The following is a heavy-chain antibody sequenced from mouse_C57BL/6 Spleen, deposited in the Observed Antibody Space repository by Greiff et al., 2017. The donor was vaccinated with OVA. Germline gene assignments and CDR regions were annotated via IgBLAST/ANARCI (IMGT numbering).Heavy chain of an antibody. CDR1: GFTFSDYG. CDR3: ARYYDYDLGWFAY. Sequence: DVQLVESGGGLVKPGGSLKLSCAASGFTFSDYGMHWVRQAPEKGLEWVAYISSGSSTIYYADTVKGRFTISRDNAKNTLFLQMTSLRSEDTAMYYCARYYDYDLGWFAYWGQGTLVTVSA. J-gene: IGHJ3*01. CDR2: ISSGSSTI. D-gene: IGHD2-4*01. V-gene: IGHV5-17*01.